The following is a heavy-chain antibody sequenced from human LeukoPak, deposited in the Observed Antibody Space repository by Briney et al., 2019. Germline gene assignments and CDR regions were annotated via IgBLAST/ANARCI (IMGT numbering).Heavy chain of an antibody. CDR2: ISDTGNT. Sequence: GGSLRLSCAASGVTLRSYAMSCVRQAPGKGLKWVSAISDTGNTYHADSVKGRFTISRDSSKNTLFLQMNRLRPEDAAVYYCAKAPVTTCRGAFCYPFDYWGLGTLVTVSS. V-gene: IGHV3-23*01. CDR3: AKAPVTTCRGAFCYPFDY. D-gene: IGHD2-15*01. CDR1: GVTLRSYA. J-gene: IGHJ4*02.